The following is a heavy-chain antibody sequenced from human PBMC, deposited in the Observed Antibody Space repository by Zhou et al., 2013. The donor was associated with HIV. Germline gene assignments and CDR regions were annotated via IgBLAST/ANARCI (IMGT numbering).Heavy chain of an antibody. CDR1: GGTFSSYA. CDR3: AREGRYSSSGYYFDY. J-gene: IGHJ4*02. V-gene: IGHV1-69*04. Sequence: QVQLVQSGAEVKKPGSSVKVSCKASGGTFSSYAISWVRQAPGQGLEWMGRIIPILGIANYAQKFQGRVTITADKSTSTAYMELSSLRSEDTAVYYCAREGRYSSSGYYFDYWGPGEPWSPSPQ. D-gene: IGHD6-13*01. CDR2: IIPILGIA.